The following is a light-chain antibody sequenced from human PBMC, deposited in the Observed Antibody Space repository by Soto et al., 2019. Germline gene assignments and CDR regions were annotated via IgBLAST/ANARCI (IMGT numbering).Light chain of an antibody. J-gene: IGKJ1*01. Sequence: DIVMPQSPDSLAVSLGERATINCKSSQSVLYSSSNKNYLAWYQQKPGQPPKLLIYWASTRESGVPDRFSGSGSGTDFALTISNLQAEDVAVYYCQQYCSTVGTLGQGTKVDIK. CDR1: QSVLYSSSNKNY. V-gene: IGKV4-1*01. CDR2: WAS. CDR3: QQYCSTVGT.